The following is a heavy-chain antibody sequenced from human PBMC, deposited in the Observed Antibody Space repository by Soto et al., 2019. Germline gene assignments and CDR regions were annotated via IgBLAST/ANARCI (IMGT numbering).Heavy chain of an antibody. CDR3: ASPATVPDNGYYYFDS. CDR1: GGTFSSYA. D-gene: IGHD4-17*01. Sequence: QVQLVQSGAEVKKPGSSVKVSCKASGGTFSSYAISWVRQAPGQGLEWMGGIIPIFGTANYAQKFQGRVTITADEATSTAYMELSSLRSEDTAVYYCASPATVPDNGYYYFDSWGQGTLVTVSS. J-gene: IGHJ4*02. V-gene: IGHV1-69*01. CDR2: IIPIFGTA.